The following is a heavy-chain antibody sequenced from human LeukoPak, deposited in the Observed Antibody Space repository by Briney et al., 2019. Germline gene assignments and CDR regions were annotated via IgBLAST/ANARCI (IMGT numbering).Heavy chain of an antibody. CDR2: INPNSGGT. Sequence: ASVKVSCKASGYTFTGYYMHWVRQAPGQGLEWMGWINPNSGGTNYAQKFQGRVTMTRDTSISTAYMELSRLRSDDTAVYYCARGRGIAVAATKGMDVCGQGTTVTVSS. CDR1: GYTFTGYY. D-gene: IGHD6-19*01. V-gene: IGHV1-2*02. J-gene: IGHJ6*02. CDR3: ARGRGIAVAATKGMDV.